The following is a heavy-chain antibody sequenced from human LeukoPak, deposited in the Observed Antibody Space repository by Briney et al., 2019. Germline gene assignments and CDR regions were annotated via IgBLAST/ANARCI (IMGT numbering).Heavy chain of an antibody. CDR1: GDSISSGTYY. CDR3: AREGVGDYYYYYYMDV. V-gene: IGHV4-61*02. D-gene: IGHD1-26*01. J-gene: IGHJ6*03. Sequence: PSQTLSLTCTVSGDSISSGTYYWRWIRQPVGKGLEWIGRIYTSGSTNYNPSLKSRVTTSVDTSKNQFSLKLSSVTAADTAVYYCAREGVGDYYYYYYMDVWGKGTTVTVSS. CDR2: IYTSGST.